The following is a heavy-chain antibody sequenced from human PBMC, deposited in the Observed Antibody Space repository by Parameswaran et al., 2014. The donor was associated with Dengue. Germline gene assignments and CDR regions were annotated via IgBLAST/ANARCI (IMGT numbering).Heavy chain of an antibody. Sequence: WIRQPPGKGLVWVSRINSDGSNAYYADSVKGRFTISRDNVKNTLYLQLNGLRAEDTAVYYCATYRFDYWARNAGHRLL. D-gene: IGHD2-2*02. CDR3: ATYRFDY. J-gene: IGHJ4*01. CDR2: INSDGSNA. V-gene: IGHV3-74*01.